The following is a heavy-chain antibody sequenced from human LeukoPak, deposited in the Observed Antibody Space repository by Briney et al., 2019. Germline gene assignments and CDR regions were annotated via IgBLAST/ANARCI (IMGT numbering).Heavy chain of an antibody. V-gene: IGHV3-21*01. J-gene: IGHJ4*02. CDR1: GFTFSSYS. CDR2: ISSSIIYI. Sequence: GGSLRLSCAASGFTFSSYSMNWFRQAPGKGQEWGSSISSSIIYIYYADSVKGSFTISRDNAKNSLYLQMNSLRAEDTAVYYCARSGYDFWSGYLHHFDYWGQGTLVTVSS. CDR3: ARSGYDFWSGYLHHFDY. D-gene: IGHD3-3*01.